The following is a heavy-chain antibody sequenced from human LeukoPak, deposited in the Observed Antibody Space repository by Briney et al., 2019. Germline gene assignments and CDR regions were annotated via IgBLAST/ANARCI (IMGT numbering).Heavy chain of an antibody. D-gene: IGHD2-21*02. CDR2: ITISTGTI. V-gene: IGHV3-48*01. J-gene: IGHJ4*02. CDR3: AKDHANTPVVTN. Sequence: GGSLRLSCAASGFTFSNYNMHWVRQAPGKGLEWLSYITISTGTIYYADSVKGRFTISRDNAKNSLYLQMNNLRVDDAAIYYCAKDHANTPVVTNWGQGILVSVSS. CDR1: GFTFSNYN.